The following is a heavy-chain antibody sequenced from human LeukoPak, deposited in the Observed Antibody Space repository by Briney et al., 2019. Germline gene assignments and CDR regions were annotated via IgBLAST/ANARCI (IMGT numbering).Heavy chain of an antibody. CDR3: ARRLRYFDWLPENGWFDP. CDR1: GGSFSGYY. D-gene: IGHD3-9*01. Sequence: KPSETLSLTCAVYGGSFSGYYWSWIRQPPGKGLEWIGEINHSGSTNYNPSLKSRVTISVDTSKNQFSLKLSSVTAADTAVYYCARRLRYFDWLPENGWFDPWGQGTLVTVSS. CDR2: INHSGST. V-gene: IGHV4-34*01. J-gene: IGHJ5*02.